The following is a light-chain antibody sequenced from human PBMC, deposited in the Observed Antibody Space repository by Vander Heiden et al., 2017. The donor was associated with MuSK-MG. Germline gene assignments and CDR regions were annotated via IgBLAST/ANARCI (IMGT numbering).Light chain of an antibody. J-gene: IGKJ3*01. CDR2: DAS. CDR1: QSVGSY. Sequence: EIVLTQSPATLSLSPGERATLSCRASQSVGSYLAWYQQKPGQAPRLLIYDASNRATGIPVRFSGSGSGTDFTLTISSLEPEDFAVYYCQHRANWPLTFGPGTKVDIK. V-gene: IGKV3-11*01. CDR3: QHRANWPLT.